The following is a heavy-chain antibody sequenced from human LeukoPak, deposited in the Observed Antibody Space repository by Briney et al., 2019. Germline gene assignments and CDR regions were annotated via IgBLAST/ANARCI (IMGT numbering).Heavy chain of an antibody. CDR2: ISWDGGST. CDR3: AKDRRSGSSNYFDY. J-gene: IGHJ4*02. Sequence: PGGSLRLSCAASGFTFDDYAMHWVRQAPGKGLEWVSLISWDGGSTYYADSVKGRLTISRDNSKNSLYLQMSSLRAEDTALYYCAKDRRSGSSNYFDYWGQGTLVTVSS. V-gene: IGHV3-43D*03. CDR1: GFTFDDYA. D-gene: IGHD1-26*01.